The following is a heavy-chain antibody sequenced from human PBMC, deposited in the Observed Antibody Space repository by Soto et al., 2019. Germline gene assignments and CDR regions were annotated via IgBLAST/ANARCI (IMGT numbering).Heavy chain of an antibody. V-gene: IGHV4-59*01. D-gene: IGHD6-19*01. CDR2: IYYSGST. CDR3: ARGGIAVAGP. Sequence: LSLTCTVSGGSISSYYWSWIRQPPGKGLEWIGYIYYSGSTNYSPSLKSRVTISVDTSKNQFSLKLSSVTAADTAVYYCARGGIAVAGPWGQGTLVTVSS. J-gene: IGHJ5*02. CDR1: GGSISSYY.